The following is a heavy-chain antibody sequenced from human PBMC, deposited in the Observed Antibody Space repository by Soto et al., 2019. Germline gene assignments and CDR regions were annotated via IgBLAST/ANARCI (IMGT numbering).Heavy chain of an antibody. CDR2: ISGSGGST. CDR1: GFTFSSYA. D-gene: IGHD3-10*01. Sequence: GGSLRLSCAASGFTFSSYAMSWVRQAPGKGLEWVSAISGSGGSTYYADSVKGRFTISRDNSKNTLYLQMNSLRAEDTAVYYCAKEGHHTVRGAITHRPYYYYGMDVWGQGTTVTVSS. J-gene: IGHJ6*02. V-gene: IGHV3-23*01. CDR3: AKEGHHTVRGAITHRPYYYYGMDV.